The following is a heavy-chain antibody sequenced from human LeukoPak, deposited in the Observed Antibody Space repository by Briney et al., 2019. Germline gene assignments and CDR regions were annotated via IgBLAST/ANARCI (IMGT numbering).Heavy chain of an antibody. CDR1: GGTFSSYA. Sequence: ASVKVSCKASGGTFSSYAISWVRQAPGQGLEWMGGIIPIFGTANYAQKFQGRVTITADESTSTAYMELSSLRSEDTAVYYCARDPRGYVDGMDVWGQGTTVTVSS. CDR3: ARDPRGYVDGMDV. CDR2: IIPIFGTA. V-gene: IGHV1-69*13. J-gene: IGHJ6*02. D-gene: IGHD3-16*01.